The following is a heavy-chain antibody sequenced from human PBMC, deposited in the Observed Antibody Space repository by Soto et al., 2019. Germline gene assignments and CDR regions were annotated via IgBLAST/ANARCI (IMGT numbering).Heavy chain of an antibody. J-gene: IGHJ4*02. CDR2: ISTYSGNT. D-gene: IGHD2-21*02. CDR1: GYTFSNYG. V-gene: IGHV1-18*01. Sequence: QVQLVQSGAEVKKPGASVKVSCKASGYTFSNYGISWVRQAPGQGLEWLGWISTYSGNTNYAQILQGRVTMTTDTSASTAHMELRSLRSDDTAVYSCAREHTASYFDYWGQGTLVTVSS. CDR3: AREHTASYFDY.